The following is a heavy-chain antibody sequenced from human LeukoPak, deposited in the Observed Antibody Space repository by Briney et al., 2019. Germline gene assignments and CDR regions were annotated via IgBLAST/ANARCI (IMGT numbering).Heavy chain of an antibody. CDR1: GYTFTSNG. Sequence: GASVKVSCKASGYTFTSNGISWVRQAPGQGLEWMGWISAYNGNTNYAQKLQGRVTMTTDTSTSTAYMELRSLRSDDTAVYYCARSGGWPLDLDWFDPWGQGTLVTVSS. CDR3: ARSGGWPLDLDWFDP. V-gene: IGHV1-18*01. J-gene: IGHJ5*02. CDR2: ISAYNGNT. D-gene: IGHD6-19*01.